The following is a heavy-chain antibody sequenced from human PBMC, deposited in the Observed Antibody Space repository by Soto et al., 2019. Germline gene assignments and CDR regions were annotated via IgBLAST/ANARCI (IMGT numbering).Heavy chain of an antibody. J-gene: IGHJ5*02. CDR3: ARDPNIVVVVAATPGWFDP. Sequence: NPGGSLRLSCAASGFTFSSYSMNWVRQAPGKGLEWVSSISSSSSYIYYADSVKGRFTISRDNAKNSLYLQMNGLRAEDTAVYYCARDPNIVVVVAATPGWFDPWGQGTLVTVSS. CDR1: GFTFSSYS. D-gene: IGHD2-15*01. V-gene: IGHV3-21*01. CDR2: ISSSSSYI.